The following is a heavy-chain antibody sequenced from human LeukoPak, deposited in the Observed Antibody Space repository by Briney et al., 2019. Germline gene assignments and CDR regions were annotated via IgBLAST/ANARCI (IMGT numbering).Heavy chain of an antibody. Sequence: ASVKVSCRASGYXFTGYYIHWMRQAPGQGLEWMGWINPNSGAADYAQKFYGRVTMTRDTSISTAYIELSRLRSDDTAVYYCARVRDGYNYNFDYWGQGTLVTVSS. V-gene: IGHV1-2*02. CDR2: INPNSGAA. CDR1: GYXFTGYY. D-gene: IGHD5-24*01. CDR3: ARVRDGYNYNFDY. J-gene: IGHJ4*02.